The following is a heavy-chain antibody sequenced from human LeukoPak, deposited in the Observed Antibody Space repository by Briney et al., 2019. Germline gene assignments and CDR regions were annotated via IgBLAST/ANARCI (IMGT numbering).Heavy chain of an antibody. CDR1: GDSIGIYY. D-gene: IGHD1-26*01. CDR3: ARGHYSGSNPLHWFDP. J-gene: IGHJ5*02. Sequence: NPSETLSLTCTVSGDSIGIYYWTWIRQPLGKGLEWIGYIYYSGTTNYNPSLKSRVTISVDTSKNQFSLKLSSVTAADTAVYYCARGHYSGSNPLHWFDPWGHGTLVTASS. V-gene: IGHV4-59*01. CDR2: IYYSGTT.